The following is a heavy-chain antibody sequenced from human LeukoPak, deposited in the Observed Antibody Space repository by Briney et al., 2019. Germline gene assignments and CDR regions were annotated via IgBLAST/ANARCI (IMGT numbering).Heavy chain of an antibody. CDR3: ARDPSLMVRGVVNMDV. CDR2: IDSSSSTE. D-gene: IGHD3-10*01. CDR1: GFTFSSYS. V-gene: IGHV3-48*02. Sequence: GGSLRLSCEASGFTFSSYSMNWVRQAPGKGLEWVSYIDSSSSTELYADSVKGRFTISRDNAKNSLYLQMNSLRDEDTAVYYCARDPSLMVRGVVNMDVWGQGTTVTVSS. J-gene: IGHJ6*02.